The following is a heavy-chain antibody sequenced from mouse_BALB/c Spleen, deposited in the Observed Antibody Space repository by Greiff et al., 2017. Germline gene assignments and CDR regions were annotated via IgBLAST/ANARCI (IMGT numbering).Heavy chain of an antibody. J-gene: IGHJ2*01. Sequence: QVTLKVCGPGILQPSQTLSLTCSFSGFSLSTSGMGVSWIRQPSGKGLEWLAHIYWDDDKRYNPSLKSRLTISKDTSRNQVFLKITSVDTADTATYNCARKGELERNYFDYWGQGTTLTVSS. CDR1: GFSLSTSGMG. V-gene: IGHV8-12*01. CDR3: ARKGELERNYFDY. CDR2: IYWDDDK. D-gene: IGHD4-1*01.